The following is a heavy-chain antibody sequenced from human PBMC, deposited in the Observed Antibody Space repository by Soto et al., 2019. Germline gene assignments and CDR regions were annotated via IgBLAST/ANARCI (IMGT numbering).Heavy chain of an antibody. V-gene: IGHV3-7*01. CDR3: ARDPSFGAFDI. J-gene: IGHJ3*02. Sequence: EVQLVESGGGLVQPGGSLSLSCEASGFTFRSSWMSWVRQAPGKGLEWVSYIKPDGSETYYVYSVRGRFTISRDNAKNSLYLQMNSLRAEDTALYYCARDPSFGAFDIWGQGTMVTVSA. CDR1: GFTFRSSW. D-gene: IGHD3-10*01. CDR2: IKPDGSET.